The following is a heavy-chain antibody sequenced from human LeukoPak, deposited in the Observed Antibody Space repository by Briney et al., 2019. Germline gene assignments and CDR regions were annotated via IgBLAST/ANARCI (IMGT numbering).Heavy chain of an antibody. J-gene: IGHJ4*02. D-gene: IGHD3-22*01. CDR2: ISGSGGST. CDR1: GFTFSSYA. V-gene: IGHV3-23*01. CDR3: AKGQNYYDSSGYLDY. Sequence: GGSLRLSCAASGFTFSSYAMSWVRQAPGKGLEWVSAISGSGGSTYYADSVKGRFTISRDNSKNTLYLQMNSLRAEDTAVYYCAKGQNYYDSSGYLDYWGQGTLVTVSS.